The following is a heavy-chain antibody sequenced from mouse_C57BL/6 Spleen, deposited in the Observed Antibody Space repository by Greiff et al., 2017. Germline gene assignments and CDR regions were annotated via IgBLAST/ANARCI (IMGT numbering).Heavy chain of an antibody. Sequence: VQLQQSGAELVRPGASVKLSCTASGFNIKDDYMHWVKQRPEQGLEWIGWIDPENGDTEYASKFQGKATITADTSSNTAYLQLSSLTSEDTAVYYGTKTTVNYFDYWGQGTTLTVSS. CDR1: GFNIKDDY. J-gene: IGHJ2*01. V-gene: IGHV14-4*01. D-gene: IGHD1-1*01. CDR2: IDPENGDT. CDR3: TKTTVNYFDY.